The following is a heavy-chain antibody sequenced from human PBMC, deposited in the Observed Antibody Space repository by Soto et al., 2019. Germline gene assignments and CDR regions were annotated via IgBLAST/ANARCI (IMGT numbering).Heavy chain of an antibody. D-gene: IGHD5-18*01. CDR2: IYYSGST. CDR3: ARGRLDSYGDYDAFDI. V-gene: IGHV4-39*01. J-gene: IGHJ3*02. Sequence: QLQLQESGPGLVKPSETLSLTCTVSGGSISSSSYYWGWIRQPPGKGLEWIGSIYYSGSTYYNPSLKNRVTISVDTSKNQFSLKLSSVTAADTAVYYCARGRLDSYGDYDAFDIWGQGTMVTVSS. CDR1: GGSISSSSYY.